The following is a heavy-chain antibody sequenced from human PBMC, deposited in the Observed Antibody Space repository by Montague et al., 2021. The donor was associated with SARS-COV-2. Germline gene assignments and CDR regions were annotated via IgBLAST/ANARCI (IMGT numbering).Heavy chain of an antibody. Sequence: SLRLSCPASGFTFSYFEMNWVRQAPGKGLEWISYISGAGTTIYYADSVKGRLTISRDNAKNSLYLQMNSLRAEDTAVYYCARDLVVTDGISDYWGQGTLVTVSS. D-gene: IGHD2-8*02. J-gene: IGHJ4*02. CDR1: GFTFSYFE. CDR3: ARDLVVTDGISDY. V-gene: IGHV3-48*03. CDR2: ISGAGTTI.